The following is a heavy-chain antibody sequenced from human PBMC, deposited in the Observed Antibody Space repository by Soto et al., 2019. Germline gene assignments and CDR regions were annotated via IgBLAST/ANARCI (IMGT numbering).Heavy chain of an antibody. V-gene: IGHV1-3*01. D-gene: IGHD2-21*01. J-gene: IGHJ4*02. CDR3: AKGSRMWTPDY. CDR2: INLGNGNR. CDR1: GYAFIYYP. Sequence: QVPLVQSGAEVKKPGASVKVSCKASGYAFIYYPIHWVRQAPGQRLEWMGWINLGNGNREYSQNFQGRVTITRDTSATTAYMELSSLRSEDTAVYYCAKGSRMWTPDYWGQGTLVTVSS.